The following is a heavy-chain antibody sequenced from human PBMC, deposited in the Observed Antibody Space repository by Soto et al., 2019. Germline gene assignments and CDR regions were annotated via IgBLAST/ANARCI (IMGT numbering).Heavy chain of an antibody. J-gene: IGHJ5*02. CDR2: IYYSGST. CDR3: ARTYYDFWSGFNWFDP. Sequence: LRLSCAASGFTFSSYWMHWVVQAPGKGLEWIGYIYYSGSTNYNPSLKSRVTISVDTSKNQFSLKLSSVTAADTAVYYCARTYYDFWSGFNWFDPWGQGTLVTVSS. D-gene: IGHD3-3*01. V-gene: IGHV4-59*08. CDR1: GFTFSSYW.